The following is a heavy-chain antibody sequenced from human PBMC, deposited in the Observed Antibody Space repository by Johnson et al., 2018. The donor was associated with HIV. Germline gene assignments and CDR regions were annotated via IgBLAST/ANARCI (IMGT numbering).Heavy chain of an antibody. CDR2: IRYDGGNK. V-gene: IGHV3-30*02. CDR3: ARDNVDIVLVGAFDI. D-gene: IGHD2-8*02. Sequence: VQLVESGGGVVQPGGSLRLPCVASGFTLSNYGMHWVRQAPGKGLEWVAFIRYDGGNKYYADSVKGRFTISRDNSKNTLYLQMNSLRAEDTAVYYCARDNVDIVLVGAFDIWGQGTMVTVSS. J-gene: IGHJ3*02. CDR1: GFTLSNYG.